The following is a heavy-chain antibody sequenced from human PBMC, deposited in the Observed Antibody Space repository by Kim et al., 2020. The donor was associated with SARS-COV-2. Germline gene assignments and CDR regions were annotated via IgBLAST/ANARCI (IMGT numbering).Heavy chain of an antibody. Sequence: SVKVSCKASGGTFSSYAISWVRQAPGQGLEWMGGIFPIFGTANYAQKFQGRVTITADESTSTAYMELSSLRSEDTAVYYCARGGTGFRRGLAYCGGDCYSFDYWGQGTLVTVSS. CDR2: IFPIFGTA. CDR3: ARGGTGFRRGLAYCGGDCYSFDY. D-gene: IGHD2-21*02. V-gene: IGHV1-69*13. CDR1: GGTFSSYA. J-gene: IGHJ4*02.